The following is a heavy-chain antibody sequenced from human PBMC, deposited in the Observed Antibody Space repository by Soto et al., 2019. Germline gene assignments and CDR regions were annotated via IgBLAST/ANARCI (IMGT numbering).Heavy chain of an antibody. CDR2: IYYSGST. V-gene: IGHV4-39*01. Sequence: LSLTCTVSGGSISSSSYYWGWIRQPPGKGLEWIGSIYYSGSTYYNPSLKSRVTISVDTSKNQFSLKLSSVTAADTAVYYCARRPSGCSGGSCYSEYYGMDVWGQGTTVTVSS. D-gene: IGHD2-15*01. CDR3: ARRPSGCSGGSCYSEYYGMDV. J-gene: IGHJ6*02. CDR1: GGSISSSSYY.